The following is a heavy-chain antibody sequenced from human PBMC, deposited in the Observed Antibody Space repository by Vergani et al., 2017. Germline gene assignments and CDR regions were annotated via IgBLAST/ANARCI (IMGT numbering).Heavy chain of an antibody. V-gene: IGHV4-59*12. CDR1: GGSFNTYY. CDR2: IYSTGST. Sequence: QVQLEESGPGLVKPSETLSLTFTVSGGSFNTYYWSWIRQSPGKGLEWIGYIYSTGSTNYNPSLNSRVTMSVDTSKNQFSLRLNSLTAADTAVYYCARRSGIVYDIFSGTQYFFDFWGQGTLVTVSS. J-gene: IGHJ4*02. D-gene: IGHD3-9*01. CDR3: ARRSGIVYDIFSGTQYFFDF.